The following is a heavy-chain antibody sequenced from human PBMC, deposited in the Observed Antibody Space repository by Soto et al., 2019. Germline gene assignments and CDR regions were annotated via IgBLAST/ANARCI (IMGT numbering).Heavy chain of an antibody. CDR2: IYWDDDK. CDR3: AHREAEWELPGGWFDP. V-gene: IGHV2-5*02. Sequence: QITLKESGPTLVKPTQTLTLTCTFSGFSLSTSGVGVGWIRQPPGKALEWLALIYWDDDKRYSPSLKSRLTITKDTSKNQVVLTMTNMDPVDTATYYCAHREAEWELPGGWFDPWGQGTLVTVSS. D-gene: IGHD1-26*01. CDR1: GFSLSTSGVG. J-gene: IGHJ5*02.